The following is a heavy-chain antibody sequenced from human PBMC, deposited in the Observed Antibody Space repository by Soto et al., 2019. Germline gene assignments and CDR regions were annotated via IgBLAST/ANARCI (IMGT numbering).Heavy chain of an antibody. CDR3: ARDLIILAWPEGNFDY. D-gene: IGHD3-3*02. J-gene: IGHJ4*02. CDR1: GFTFSSYA. V-gene: IGHV3-30-3*01. CDR2: ISYDGSNK. Sequence: QVQLVESGGGVVQPGRSLRLSCAASGFTFSSYAMHWVRQAPGKGLEWVAVISYDGSNKYYADSVKGRFTISRDNSKNTLYLQMNSLRAEDTAVYYCARDLIILAWPEGNFDYWGQGTLVTVSS.